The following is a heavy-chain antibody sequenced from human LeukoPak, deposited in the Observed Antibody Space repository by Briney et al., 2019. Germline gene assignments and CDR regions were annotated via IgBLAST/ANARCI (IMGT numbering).Heavy chain of an antibody. Sequence: ASVKVSCKASGYTFTGYYMHWVRQAPGQGLEWMGWINPNSGGTKYAQKFQGRVTMTSDASISTAYMELSSLRSDDTAVYYCASRPDQHLLYYFDYWGQGALVSVSS. CDR3: ASRPDQHLLYYFDY. CDR1: GYTFTGYY. D-gene: IGHD2-15*01. CDR2: INPNSGGT. J-gene: IGHJ4*02. V-gene: IGHV1-2*02.